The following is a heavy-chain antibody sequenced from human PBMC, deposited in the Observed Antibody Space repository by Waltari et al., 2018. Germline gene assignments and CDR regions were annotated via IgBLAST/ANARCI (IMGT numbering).Heavy chain of an antibody. Sequence: EVQLVESGGGLVQPGGSLRLYCAASGFTRSRYWMSWVRQAPGKGPEWVANIMTDGSEEYYVDSVRGRFTISRDNAKNSLYLQMNSLRPEDTAVYYCARNQWFAFDIWGHGTMVTVSS. V-gene: IGHV3-7*01. J-gene: IGHJ3*02. D-gene: IGHD3-22*01. CDR3: ARNQWFAFDI. CDR2: IMTDGSEE. CDR1: GFTRSRYW.